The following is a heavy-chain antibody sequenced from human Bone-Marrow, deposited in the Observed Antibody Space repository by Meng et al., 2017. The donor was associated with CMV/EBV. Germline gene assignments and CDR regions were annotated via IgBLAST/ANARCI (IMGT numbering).Heavy chain of an antibody. CDR2: IIPIFGTA. CDR3: ASTNYDFWSGYGPYYFDY. V-gene: IGHV1-69*05. J-gene: IGHJ4*02. CDR1: RCTFSSYA. Sequence: SVKVSCKASRCTFSSYAISWVRQAPGQGLEWMGGIIPIFGTANYAQKFQGRVTITTDESTSTAYMELSSLRSEDTAVYYCASTNYDFWSGYGPYYFDYWGQGTLVTVSS. D-gene: IGHD3-3*01.